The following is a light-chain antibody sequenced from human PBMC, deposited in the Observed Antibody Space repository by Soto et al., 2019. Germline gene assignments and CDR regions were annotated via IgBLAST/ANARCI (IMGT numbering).Light chain of an antibody. CDR3: QQYNDWPLT. CDR2: DAS. Sequence: EIVMTQSPATLSVSPGERATLSCRTSQSVLRNLAWYQQKPGQAPRLLIYDASTRATGIPARFSGSGSGTEFTLTISSLQSEDFALYYCQQYNDWPLTFGQGTKVEV. V-gene: IGKV3-15*01. J-gene: IGKJ1*01. CDR1: QSVLRN.